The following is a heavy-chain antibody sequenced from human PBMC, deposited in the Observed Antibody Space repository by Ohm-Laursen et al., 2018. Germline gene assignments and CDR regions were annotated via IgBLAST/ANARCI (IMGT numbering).Heavy chain of an antibody. CDR3: ASSSGWYPVNFDY. J-gene: IGHJ4*02. V-gene: IGHV3-11*04. CDR2: ISSSGSTI. Sequence: SLRLSCTASGFTFSDYYMSWIRQAPGKGLEWVSYISSSGSTIYYADFVKGRFTISRDNAKSSLYLQMNSLRAEDTAVYYCASSSGWYPVNFDYWGQGTLLTVSS. CDR1: GFTFSDYY. D-gene: IGHD6-19*01.